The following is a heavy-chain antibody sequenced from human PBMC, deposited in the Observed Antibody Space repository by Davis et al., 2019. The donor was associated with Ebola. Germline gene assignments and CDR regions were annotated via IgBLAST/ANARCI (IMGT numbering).Heavy chain of an antibody. CDR3: ARGWLRASFDY. V-gene: IGHV6-1*01. J-gene: IGHJ4*02. Sequence: HSQTLSLTCAISGDSVSGDSGGSXXXXXXXXXXXXXLLSTYYYSNWYHHYAVSVKSRITIHPDTSNNQLSLQMNPVTPEHTAVYYCARGWLRASFDYWGQGTLVTVSS. CDR2: TYYYSNWYH. CDR1: GDSVSGDSGG. D-gene: IGHD5-12*01.